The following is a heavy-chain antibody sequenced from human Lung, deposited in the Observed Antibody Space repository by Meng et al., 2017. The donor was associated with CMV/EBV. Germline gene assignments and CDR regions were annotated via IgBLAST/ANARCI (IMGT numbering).Heavy chain of an antibody. CDR3: AKCSSTSCRDFDY. V-gene: IGHV3-23*03. D-gene: IGHD2-2*01. CDR2: MYSGGSST. J-gene: IGHJ4*02. Sequence: GGSLRLXCAASGFTFSRYGMSWVRQAPGKGLEWVSVMYSGGSSTFYADSVQGRFTISRDESKNTLYLQMNSLRAEDTALYYCAKCSSTSCRDFDYWGQGALVTVSS. CDR1: GFTFSRYG.